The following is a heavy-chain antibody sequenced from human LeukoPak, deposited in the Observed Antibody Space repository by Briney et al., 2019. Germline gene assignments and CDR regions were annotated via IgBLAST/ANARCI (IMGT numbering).Heavy chain of an antibody. J-gene: IGHJ4*02. V-gene: IGHV3-33*01. CDR1: GFTFSSYG. D-gene: IGHD3-22*01. CDR2: IWYDGSNK. CDR3: ARDAHYDSSGYPFDY. Sequence: GGSLRLSCAASGFTFSSYGMHWVRQAPGKGLEWVAVIWYDGSNKYCADSVKGRFTISRDNSKNTLYLQMNSLRAEDTAVYYCARDAHYDSSGYPFDYWGQGTLVTVSS.